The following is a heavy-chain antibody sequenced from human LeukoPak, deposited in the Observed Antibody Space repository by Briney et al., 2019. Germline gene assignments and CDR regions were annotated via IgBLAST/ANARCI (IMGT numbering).Heavy chain of an antibody. Sequence: PSETLSLTCTFSGASSSSSGYYWGWIRQPPGKGLEWIGSIYYSGSTYYNPSPKSRVTISVDTSKNQFSLKLSSVTAADTAVYYCARHPYQLLWLSWFDPWGQGTLVTVSS. J-gene: IGHJ5*02. CDR3: ARHPYQLLWLSWFDP. CDR2: IYYSGST. D-gene: IGHD2-2*01. CDR1: GASSSSSGYY. V-gene: IGHV4-39*01.